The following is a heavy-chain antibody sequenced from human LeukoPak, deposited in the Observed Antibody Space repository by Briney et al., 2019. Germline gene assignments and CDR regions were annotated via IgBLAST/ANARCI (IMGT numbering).Heavy chain of an antibody. V-gene: IGHV3-74*01. CDR2: INSDGSST. CDR3: AREMPTPDDGFDI. CDR1: EFTFNNYW. D-gene: IGHD5-24*01. Sequence: GGSLRLSCVASEFTFNNYWMHWVRQVPGKGLVWVSRINSDGSSTTYADSVKGRFAISRDNSKNMLSLQMNSLRAEDTAVYYCAREMPTPDDGFDIWGQGTMVTVSP. J-gene: IGHJ3*02.